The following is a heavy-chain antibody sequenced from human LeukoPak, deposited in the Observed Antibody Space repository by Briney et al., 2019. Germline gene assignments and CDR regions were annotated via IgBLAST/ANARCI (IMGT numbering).Heavy chain of an antibody. CDR2: IYYSGST. V-gene: IGHV4-39*01. J-gene: IGHJ4*02. Sequence: SETLSLTCTVSGGSISSSSYYWGWIRQPPGKGLEWIVCIYYSGSTYYNPSPKSRVTISVDASKNQSSLKQSSVTAADTAVYYCARHADCSSTSCRPDYYGSGSYLFDYWGQGTLVTVSS. CDR1: GGSISSSSYY. D-gene: IGHD3-10*01. CDR3: ARHADCSSTSCRPDYYGSGSYLFDY.